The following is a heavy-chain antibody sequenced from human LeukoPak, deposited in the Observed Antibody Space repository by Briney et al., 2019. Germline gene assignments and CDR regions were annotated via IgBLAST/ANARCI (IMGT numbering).Heavy chain of an antibody. V-gene: IGHV3-73*01. CDR2: VRTKTDSYAT. CDR1: GFSFSDSA. Sequence: GGSLRLSCAASGFSFSDSAMHWVRQASGRGLEWVGHVRTKTDSYATTYSASVQGRSTISRDDSKNTAYLQMNSLKSEDTAVYYCTTRGDKYGLHYWGQGTLVTVSS. J-gene: IGHJ4*02. D-gene: IGHD5-18*01. CDR3: TTRGDKYGLHY.